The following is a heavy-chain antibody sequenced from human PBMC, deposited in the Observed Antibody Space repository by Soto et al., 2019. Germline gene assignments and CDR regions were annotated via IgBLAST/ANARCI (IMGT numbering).Heavy chain of an antibody. CDR3: AKVKDIQRMATPYFDY. CDR1: GFTFSSYS. Sequence: GGSLRLSCAASGFTFSSYSIHWVRQAPGKGLEWVAVVSFDGVTKRYAESVKGRFTVSRDNSKNTLYLQMNSLRAEDAAVYFCAKVKDIQRMATPYFDYWGQGTLVTVYS. J-gene: IGHJ4*02. D-gene: IGHD2-8*01. CDR2: VSFDGVTK. V-gene: IGHV3-30*18.